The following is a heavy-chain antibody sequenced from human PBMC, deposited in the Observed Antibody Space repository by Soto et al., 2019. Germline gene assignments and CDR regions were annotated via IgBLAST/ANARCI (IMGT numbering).Heavy chain of an antibody. J-gene: IGHJ4*02. D-gene: IGHD6-13*01. CDR2: IGTAGDT. CDR1: GFTFSGFD. Sequence: HPGGSLRLSCEASGFTFSGFDMHWVRQPTGKGLEWVSSIGTAGDTYYAVSVKGRFTISRDNAKNSLSLQMNSLRAGDMAVYFCAKSQEIGTHFFDSWGQGPQVPVSS. CDR3: AKSQEIGTHFFDS. V-gene: IGHV3-13*01.